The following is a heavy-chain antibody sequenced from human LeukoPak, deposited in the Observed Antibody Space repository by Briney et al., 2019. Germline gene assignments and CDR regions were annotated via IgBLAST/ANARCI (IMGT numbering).Heavy chain of an antibody. CDR3: AKDALSYDFWSGYRIASYYYVDV. D-gene: IGHD3-3*01. CDR1: GFTFSSYG. V-gene: IGHV3-30*02. CDR2: IRYDGSNK. Sequence: GGSLRLSCAASGFTFSSYGMHWVRQAPGKGLEWVAFIRYDGSNKYYADSVKGRFTISRDNSKNTLYLQMNSLRAEDTAVYYCAKDALSYDFWSGYRIASYYYVDVWGKGTTVTVSS. J-gene: IGHJ6*03.